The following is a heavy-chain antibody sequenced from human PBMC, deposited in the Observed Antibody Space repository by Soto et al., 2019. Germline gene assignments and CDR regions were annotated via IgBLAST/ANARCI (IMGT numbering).Heavy chain of an antibody. D-gene: IGHD6-13*01. CDR3: ARHKAGRGVRGRSSSWYPHDY. J-gene: IGHJ4*02. Sequence: KSSETLSLTCAVYGGSFSGYYWSWIRQPPGKGLEWIGEINHSGSTNYNPSLKSRVTISVDTSKNQFSLKLSSVTAADTAVYYCARHKAGRGVRGRSSSWYPHDYWGQGTLVTVSS. CDR1: GGSFSGYY. V-gene: IGHV4-34*01. CDR2: INHSGST.